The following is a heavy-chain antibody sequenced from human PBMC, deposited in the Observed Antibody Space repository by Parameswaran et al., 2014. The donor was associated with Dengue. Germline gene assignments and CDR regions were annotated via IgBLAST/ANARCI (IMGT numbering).Heavy chain of an antibody. V-gene: IGHV1-8*01. CDR3: ARAYGYYYGMDV. D-gene: IGHD4-17*01. CDR2: MNPNSGNT. J-gene: IGHJ6*02. Sequence: WVRQAPGQGLEWMGWMNPNSGNTGYAQKFQGRVTMTRNTSISTAYMELSSLRSEDTAVYYCARAYGYYYGMDVWGQGTTVTVSS.